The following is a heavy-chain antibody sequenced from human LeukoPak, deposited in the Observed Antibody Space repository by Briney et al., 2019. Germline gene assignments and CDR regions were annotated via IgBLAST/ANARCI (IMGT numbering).Heavy chain of an antibody. CDR1: GFILSSYN. Sequence: GGSLRLSCAASGFILSSYNMNWVRQAPGKGLEWVSSIGSSGSYIYYADSLQGRFTISRDTAKNSLYLQMDSLRAEDTAVYYCARDRGYCSDTSCYVSGMDVWGQGTTVTVSS. V-gene: IGHV3-21*01. D-gene: IGHD2-2*01. CDR2: IGSSGSYI. CDR3: ARDRGYCSDTSCYVSGMDV. J-gene: IGHJ6*02.